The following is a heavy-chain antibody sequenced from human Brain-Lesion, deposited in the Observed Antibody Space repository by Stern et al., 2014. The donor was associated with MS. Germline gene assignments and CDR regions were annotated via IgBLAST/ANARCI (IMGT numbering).Heavy chain of an antibody. V-gene: IGHV4-61*02. J-gene: IGHJ6*02. CDR1: GGSISSGGYY. CDR3: ARGRVVPGFQYYATDV. CDR2: IFNSGST. Sequence: QVQLVQSGPGLVKPSQTLSLSCTVSGGSISSGGYYWSWIRPPAGKGLEWIGRIFNSGSTSYTPSLKSRVPISIDTSKNQFSLRLNSMTAADTAVYYCARGRVVPGFQYYATDVWGQGTTVIVSS. D-gene: IGHD2-2*01.